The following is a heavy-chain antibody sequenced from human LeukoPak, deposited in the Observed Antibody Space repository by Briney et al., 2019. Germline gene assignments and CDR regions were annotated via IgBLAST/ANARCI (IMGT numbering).Heavy chain of an antibody. D-gene: IGHD6-13*01. CDR1: GFTFTSFG. V-gene: IGHV3-30*18. J-gene: IGHJ4*02. CDR3: AKDPHSSSWYLIDY. Sequence: EPGGSLRLCYAASGFTFTSFGTHWARQASGKGLEWEAVISYDGSNKYYADSVKGRFTISRYNSKNTLYLQMNSLRAEDTAVYYCAKDPHSSSWYLIDYWGQGTLVTVSS. CDR2: ISYDGSNK.